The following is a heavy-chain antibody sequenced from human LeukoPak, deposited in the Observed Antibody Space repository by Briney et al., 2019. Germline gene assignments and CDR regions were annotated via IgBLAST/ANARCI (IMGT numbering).Heavy chain of an antibody. J-gene: IGHJ4*02. Sequence: SETLSLTCTVSGGSISSSSYYWGWIRQPPGKGLEWIGEINHSGSTNYNPSLKSRVTISVDTSKNQFSLKLSSVTAADTVVYYCASSIGYSGYDSDYWGQGTLVTVSS. CDR3: ASSIGYSGYDSDY. D-gene: IGHD5-12*01. CDR2: INHSGST. V-gene: IGHV4-39*07. CDR1: GGSISSSSYY.